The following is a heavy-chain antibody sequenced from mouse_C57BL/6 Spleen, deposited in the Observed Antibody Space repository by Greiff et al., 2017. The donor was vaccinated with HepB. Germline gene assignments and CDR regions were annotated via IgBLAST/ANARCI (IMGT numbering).Heavy chain of an antibody. D-gene: IGHD2-4*01. J-gene: IGHJ1*03. Sequence: DVQLQESGPGLVKPSQSLSLTCSVTGYSITSGYYWNWIRQFPGNKLEWMGYISYDGSNNYNPSLKNRISITRDTSKNQFFLKLNSVTTEDTATYYCARGDYHWYFDVWGTGTTVTVSS. V-gene: IGHV3-6*01. CDR3: ARGDYHWYFDV. CDR1: GYSITSGYY. CDR2: ISYDGSN.